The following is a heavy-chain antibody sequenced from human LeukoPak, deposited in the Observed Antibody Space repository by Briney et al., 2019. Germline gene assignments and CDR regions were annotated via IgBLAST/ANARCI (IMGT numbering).Heavy chain of an antibody. CDR3: ARGPAAAGSRWFDP. V-gene: IGHV4-34*01. D-gene: IGHD6-13*01. CDR2: INHSGST. Sequence: SETLSLTCAVYGGSFSGYYWSWTRQPPGKGLEWIGEINHSGSTNYNPSLKSRVTISVDTSKNQFSLKLSSVTAADTAVYYCARGPAAAGSRWFDPWGQGTLVTVSS. J-gene: IGHJ5*02. CDR1: GGSFSGYY.